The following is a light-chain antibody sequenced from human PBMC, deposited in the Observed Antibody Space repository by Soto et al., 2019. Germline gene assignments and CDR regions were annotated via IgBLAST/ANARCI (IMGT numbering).Light chain of an antibody. J-gene: IGKJ1*01. CDR2: GAS. CDR3: QQYGSSLTWT. V-gene: IGKV3-20*01. CDR1: QSVSNNY. Sequence: EIVLTQSPGTLSLSPGERATLSCRASQSVSNNYLAWYQQKPGQAPRLLIYGASSRATGIPDRFSGSGSGTDFTLTIRRLEPEDFAVYYCQQYGSSLTWTFGQGTKVDIK.